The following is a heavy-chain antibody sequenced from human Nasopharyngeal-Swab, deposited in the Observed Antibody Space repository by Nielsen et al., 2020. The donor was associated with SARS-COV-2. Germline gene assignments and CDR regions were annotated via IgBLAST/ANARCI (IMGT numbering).Heavy chain of an antibody. V-gene: IGHV3-23*01. D-gene: IGHD2-21*01. CDR1: GFTFSTYD. CDR3: VKGPPAVIHYFDY. CDR2: ISGSGEST. J-gene: IGHJ4*02. Sequence: LSLTRAAAGFTFSTYDMSWGRQAPGKGLEWVSGISGSGESTHYADAVKGRFTISRDNSKNTLYLQMNSLRAEDTAVYYCVKGPPAVIHYFDYWGQGTLVTVSS.